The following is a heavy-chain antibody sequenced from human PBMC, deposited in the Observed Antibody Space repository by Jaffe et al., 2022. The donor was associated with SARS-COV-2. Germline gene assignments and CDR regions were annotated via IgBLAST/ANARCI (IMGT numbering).Heavy chain of an antibody. CDR1: GFIMNDFA. J-gene: IGHJ4*02. D-gene: IGHD2-8*02. CDR3: VRDSGLES. Sequence: QELLVESGGDVVQPGRSLRLSCAASGFIMNDFAMHWVRQTAGKGLEWLAVISFDGNYKDYADSVKGRFIISRDNSKSTVFLQMNNLRPEDTALYFCVRDSGLESWGQGTLVTVSS. CDR2: ISFDGNYK. V-gene: IGHV3-30*04.